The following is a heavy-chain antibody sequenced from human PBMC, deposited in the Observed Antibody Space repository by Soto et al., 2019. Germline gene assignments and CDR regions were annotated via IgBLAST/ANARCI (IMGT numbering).Heavy chain of an antibody. Sequence: GGSLRLSCAASGFTFSSYAMSWVRQAPGKGLEWVSAISGSGGSTYYADSVKGRFTISRDNSKNTLYLQMNSLRAEDTAVYYCAKGLRLRELRYFDFAYYYIDVWGQGTTVTVSS. CDR2: ISGSGGST. CDR3: AKGLRLRELRYFDFAYYYIDV. V-gene: IGHV3-23*01. CDR1: GFTFSSYA. J-gene: IGHJ6*03. D-gene: IGHD3-9*01.